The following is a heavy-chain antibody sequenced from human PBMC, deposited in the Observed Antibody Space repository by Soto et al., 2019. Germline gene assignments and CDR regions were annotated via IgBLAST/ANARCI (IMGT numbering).Heavy chain of an antibody. V-gene: IGHV3-23*01. Sequence: PGGSLRLSCAASGFTFSSYAMSWVRQAPGKGLEWVSAISGSGGSTYYADSVKGRFTISRDNSKNTLYLQMNSLRAEDTAVYYCAKDLMVYAITGGFFFDPWGQGTLVTVSS. CDR1: GFTFSSYA. J-gene: IGHJ5*02. CDR3: AKDLMVYAITGGFFFDP. D-gene: IGHD2-8*01. CDR2: ISGSGGST.